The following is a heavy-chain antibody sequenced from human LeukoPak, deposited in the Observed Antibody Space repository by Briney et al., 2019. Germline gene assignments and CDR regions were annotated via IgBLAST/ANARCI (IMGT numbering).Heavy chain of an antibody. CDR2: ISGGTT. D-gene: IGHD6-19*01. CDR3: SRGSGWLSVY. J-gene: IGHJ4*02. Sequence: GGSLRLSCTASGFTFGDYLMSWFRKAPGKGMEWIGFISGGTTEYAASVKGRFTISRDDSTSIAYLQMNSLTTEDTAVYYCSRGSGWLSVYWGQGTLVTASS. V-gene: IGHV3-49*03. CDR1: GFTFGDYL.